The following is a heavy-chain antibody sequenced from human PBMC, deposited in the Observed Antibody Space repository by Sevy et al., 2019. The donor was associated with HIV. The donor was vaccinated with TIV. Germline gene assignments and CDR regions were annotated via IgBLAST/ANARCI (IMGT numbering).Heavy chain of an antibody. J-gene: IGHJ4*02. CDR2: IKSEKDGGTT. V-gene: IGHV3-15*07. CDR3: RMGDGYNYFDY. Sequence: GGSQRLSCAASGFTLNKAWMNWVRQAPGKGLEWVGRIKSEKDGGTTDYAEPVKGRFSIKRTDSINMLYLQMNSLKIEDSAVYYCRMGDGYNYFDYWGQGALVTVSS. CDR1: GFTLNKAW. D-gene: IGHD5-12*01.